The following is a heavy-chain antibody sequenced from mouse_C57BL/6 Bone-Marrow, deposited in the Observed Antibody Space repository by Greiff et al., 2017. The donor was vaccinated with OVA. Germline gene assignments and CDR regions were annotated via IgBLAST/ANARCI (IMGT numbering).Heavy chain of an antibody. J-gene: IGHJ2*01. Sequence: QVQLQQPGAELVRPGSSVKLSCKASGYTFTSYWMDWVKQRPGQGLEWIGNIYPSDSETHYNQKFKDKATLTVDTSSSTSYMQRSSLTAEDAAVYYGARRGEGYSLDDWGQGTTLTVSS. CDR2: IYPSDSET. CDR3: ARRGEGYSLDD. CDR1: GYTFTSYW. D-gene: IGHD2-3*01. V-gene: IGHV1-61*01.